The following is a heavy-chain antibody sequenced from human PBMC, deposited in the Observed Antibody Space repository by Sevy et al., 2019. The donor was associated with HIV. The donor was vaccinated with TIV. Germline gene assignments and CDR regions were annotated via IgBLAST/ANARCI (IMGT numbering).Heavy chain of an antibody. CDR2: ISSSSSTI. Sequence: GGSLRLSCAASGFTFSSYSMNWVRQAPGKGLEWVSYISSSSSTIYYADSVKGRFTISRDNAKNSLYLQMNSLRAEDTAVYYCARDPNYDILTGYPSYGMDVWGLGTTVTVSS. J-gene: IGHJ6*02. CDR3: ARDPNYDILTGYPSYGMDV. V-gene: IGHV3-48*01. CDR1: GFTFSSYS. D-gene: IGHD3-9*01.